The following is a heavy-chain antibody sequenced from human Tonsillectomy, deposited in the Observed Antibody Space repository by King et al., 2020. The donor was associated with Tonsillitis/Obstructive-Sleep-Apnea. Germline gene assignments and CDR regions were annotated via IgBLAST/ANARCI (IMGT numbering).Heavy chain of an antibody. CDR1: GGSISSRTYY. V-gene: IGHV4-39*01. Sequence: QLQESTPGLVKPSETLSLTCTVSGGSISSRTYYWGWIRQPPGKGLEWIGSFYYTGSTYYNPSLKSRVTISVDTSKNQFSLKLTSLTAADTAVYYCASAIFGEVIILDAFDIWGQGTMVTVSS. D-gene: IGHD3-3*01. CDR2: FYYTGST. J-gene: IGHJ3*02. CDR3: ASAIFGEVIILDAFDI.